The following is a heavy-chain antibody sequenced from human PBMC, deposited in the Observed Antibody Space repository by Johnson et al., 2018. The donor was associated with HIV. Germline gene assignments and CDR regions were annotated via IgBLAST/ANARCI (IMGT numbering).Heavy chain of an antibody. Sequence: VQLVESGGGLVQPGGSLRLSCAASGFTFSSYWMSWVRQAPGKGLEWVANIKQDGSEKYYADSVKGRFTISRDNAKNSLYLQMNSLRAEDTAVYYCARGGWGDAFDIWGQGTMVTVSS. V-gene: IGHV3-7*01. CDR1: GFTFSSYW. CDR3: ARGGWGDAFDI. CDR2: IKQDGSEK. D-gene: IGHD3-16*01. J-gene: IGHJ3*02.